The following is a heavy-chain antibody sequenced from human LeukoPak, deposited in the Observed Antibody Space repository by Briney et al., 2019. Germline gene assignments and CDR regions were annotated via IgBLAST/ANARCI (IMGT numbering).Heavy chain of an antibody. CDR3: ARDIVATSFDY. J-gene: IGHJ4*02. CDR1: GFTFSDYY. D-gene: IGHD5-12*01. CDR2: ISSSGSTI. V-gene: IGHV3-11*01. Sequence: GGSLRLSCAASGFTFSDYYMSWIRQAPGKGLEWVSYISSSGSTIYYADSVKGRFTISRDNAKNSLYLQMNSLGAEDTAVYYCARDIVATSFDYWGQGTLVTVSS.